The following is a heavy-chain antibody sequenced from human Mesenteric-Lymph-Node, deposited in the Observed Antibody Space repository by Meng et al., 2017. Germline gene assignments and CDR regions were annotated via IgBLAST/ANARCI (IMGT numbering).Heavy chain of an antibody. V-gene: IGHV3-7*01. CDR3: ARGSSSGLRNFDY. Sequence: GESLKISCAASGFTFSSYAMSWVRQAPGKGLEWVANIKQDGSEKSCVDSVKGRFTISRDNTKNSLYLQMNSLRAEDTAVYYCARGSSSGLRNFDYWGQGTLVTVSS. CDR2: IKQDGSEK. J-gene: IGHJ4*02. D-gene: IGHD6-13*01. CDR1: GFTFSSYA.